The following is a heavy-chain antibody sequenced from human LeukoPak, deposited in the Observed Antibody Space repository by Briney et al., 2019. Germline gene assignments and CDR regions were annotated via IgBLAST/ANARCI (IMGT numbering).Heavy chain of an antibody. J-gene: IGHJ4*02. Sequence: SETLSLTCTVSGGSISSYYWSWIRQPPGKGLEWIGYIYYSGSTNYNPSLKSRVTISVDTSKNQFSLKLSSVTAADTAVYYCASIDYWGQGTLVTVSS. CDR2: IYYSGST. CDR1: GGSISSYY. CDR3: ASIDY. V-gene: IGHV4-59*01.